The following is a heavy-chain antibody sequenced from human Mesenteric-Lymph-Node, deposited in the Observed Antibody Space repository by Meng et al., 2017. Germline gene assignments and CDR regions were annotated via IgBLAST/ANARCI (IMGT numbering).Heavy chain of an antibody. CDR1: GGSISSSNYY. Sequence: QVPRQRSGPGLGKPSPTLSLTCTFSGGSISSSNYYWSWIRQPPGKGLELSGHIYNSGSTYYNPSLKSRITISVDTSKNQFSLKLSSATAADTAVYYCASFPPPGKQWLVTDYWGQGTLVTVSS. D-gene: IGHD6-19*01. CDR2: IYNSGST. V-gene: IGHV4-30-4*01. J-gene: IGHJ4*02. CDR3: ASFPPPGKQWLVTDY.